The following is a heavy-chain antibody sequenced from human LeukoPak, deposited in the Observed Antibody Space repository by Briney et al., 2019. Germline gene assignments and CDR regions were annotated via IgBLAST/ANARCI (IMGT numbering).Heavy chain of an antibody. CDR3: TRDLEAVTGTYDY. D-gene: IGHD6-19*01. J-gene: IGHJ4*02. CDR1: GGSFSGYY. V-gene: IGHV4-34*01. CDR2: INHSGST. Sequence: PSETLSLTCAVYGGSFSGYYWSWIRQPPGKGLEWIGEINHSGSTNYNPSLKSRVSMSVDTSKNQFSLKLSSVTAADTAMYYCTRDLEAVTGTYDYWGQGTLVTVSS.